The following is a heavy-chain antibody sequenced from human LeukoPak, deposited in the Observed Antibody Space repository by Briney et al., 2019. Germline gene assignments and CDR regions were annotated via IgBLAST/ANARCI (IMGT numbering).Heavy chain of an antibody. CDR2: IYYTGST. J-gene: IGHJ6*02. D-gene: IGHD3-16*01. CDR3: ARLKPTSRYYYYGMDV. V-gene: IGHV4-59*08. Sequence: SETLSLTCSVSGGSMNSYYWSWIRQPPGKGLEWIGYIYYTGSTNYNPSLKSRVTISVDTSKNQFSLKLSSVTAADTAVYYCARLKPTSRYYYYGMDVWGQGTTVTVSS. CDR1: GGSMNSYY.